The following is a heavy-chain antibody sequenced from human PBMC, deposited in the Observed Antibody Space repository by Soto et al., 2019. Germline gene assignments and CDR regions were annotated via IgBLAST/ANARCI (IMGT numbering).Heavy chain of an antibody. V-gene: IGHV4-34*01. CDR3: ARGYQPLIYRPGKFFDY. J-gene: IGHJ4*02. D-gene: IGHD2-2*02. CDR1: GGSFSGYY. Sequence: LSLTCAVYGGSFSGYYWSWIRQPPGKGLEWIGEINHSGSTNYNPSLKSRVTISVDTSKNQFSLKLSSVTAADTAVYYCARGYQPLIYRPGKFFDYWGQGTLVTVYS. CDR2: INHSGST.